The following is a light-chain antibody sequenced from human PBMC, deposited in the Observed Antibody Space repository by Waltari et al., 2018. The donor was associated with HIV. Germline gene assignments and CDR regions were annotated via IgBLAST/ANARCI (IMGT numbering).Light chain of an antibody. V-gene: IGLV1-44*01. Sequence: QSVLTQPPSASGTPGQRVSISCSGTDSNIGRNTVNWYQHLPGTAPKLLMYNNTERPSGIPDRFSGAKSGTSASRAISGLQSDDEANYYCATWDDSLRGRVFGGGTKLTVL. CDR2: NNT. J-gene: IGLJ3*02. CDR3: ATWDDSLRGRV. CDR1: DSNIGRNT.